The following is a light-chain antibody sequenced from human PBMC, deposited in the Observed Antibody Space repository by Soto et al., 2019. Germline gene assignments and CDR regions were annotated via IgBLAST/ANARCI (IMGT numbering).Light chain of an antibody. V-gene: IGKV4-1*01. CDR1: QSVLSSSNNRNY. CDR2: WAS. Sequence: DIVMTQSPDSLAVSLGERATINCKSSQSVLSSSNNRNYLAWYQQKPGQPPKLLIYWASTRESGVPDRFSGSGSGTDFTLTITSLLAEDVAVYYCQQYYSAPFTFGPGARVD. J-gene: IGKJ3*01. CDR3: QQYYSAPFT.